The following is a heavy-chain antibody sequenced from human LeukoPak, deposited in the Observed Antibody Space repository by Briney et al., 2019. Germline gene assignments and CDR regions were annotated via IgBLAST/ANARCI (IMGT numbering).Heavy chain of an antibody. Sequence: PSETLSLTCTVSGGSISTYYWSWIRQPPGKGLEWIGYIYYSGSTNYNPSLKSRVTISVDTSKNQFSLKLSSVTAADTAVYYCARVMVREVIDYWGQGTLVTVSS. D-gene: IGHD3-10*01. V-gene: IGHV4-59*01. CDR2: IYYSGST. CDR1: GGSISTYY. CDR3: ARVMVREVIDY. J-gene: IGHJ4*02.